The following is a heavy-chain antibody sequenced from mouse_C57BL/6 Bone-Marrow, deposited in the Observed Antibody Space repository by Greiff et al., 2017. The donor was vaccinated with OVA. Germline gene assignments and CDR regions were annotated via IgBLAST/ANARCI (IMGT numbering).Heavy chain of an antibody. CDR3: AKEDGYYVYYYAMDY. CDR2: IYPGSGST. CDR1: GYTFTSYW. D-gene: IGHD2-3*01. J-gene: IGHJ4*01. Sequence: QVQLKQPGAELVKPGASVKMSCKASGYTFTSYWITWVKQRPGQGLEWIGDIYPGSGSTNYNEKFKSKATLTVDTSSSTAYMQLSSLTSEDSAVYYCAKEDGYYVYYYAMDYWSQGTSVTVSS. V-gene: IGHV1-55*01.